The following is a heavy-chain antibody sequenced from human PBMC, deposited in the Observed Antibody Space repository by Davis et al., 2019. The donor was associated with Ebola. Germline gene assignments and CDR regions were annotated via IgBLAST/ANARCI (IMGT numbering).Heavy chain of an antibody. D-gene: IGHD2-15*01. J-gene: IGHJ3*02. CDR2: INLGGST. CDR1: GGSFSGYS. CDR3: ARGEGSIVVGGAFDI. V-gene: IGHV4-34*01. Sequence: PSETLSLTCAVYGGSFSGYSWSWIRQPPGKGLEWIGEINLGGSTNYNPSLKSRVTMSVDTSKNQFSLKLSSVTAADTAVYYCARGEGSIVVGGAFDIWGQGTMVTVSS.